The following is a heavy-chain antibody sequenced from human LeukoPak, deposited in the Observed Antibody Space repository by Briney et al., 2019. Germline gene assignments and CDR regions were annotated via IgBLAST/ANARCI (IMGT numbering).Heavy chain of an antibody. Sequence: SETLSLTCTVSGGSISSYYWSWIRQPPGKGLEWIGYIYYSGSTNYNPSLKSRVTISVDTSKNQFSLMLSSVTAADTAVYYCARGPSKTPDYWGQGTLVTVSS. CDR3: ARGPSKTPDY. CDR1: GGSISSYY. CDR2: IYYSGST. J-gene: IGHJ4*02. V-gene: IGHV4-59*01.